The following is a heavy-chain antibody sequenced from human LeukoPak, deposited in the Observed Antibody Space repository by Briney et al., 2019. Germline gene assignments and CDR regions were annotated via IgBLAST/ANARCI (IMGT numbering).Heavy chain of an antibody. Sequence: PGGSLRLSCAASGFTFSSYSMNWVRQAPGKGLEWVANIKEDGSEKYYVDSVKGRFTISRDNAKNSLYLQMDSLRAEDTALYYCSRGLPEGGYRYGQPGQDYWGQGTLVTVSS. CDR1: GFTFSSYS. CDR2: IKEDGSEK. D-gene: IGHD5-18*01. V-gene: IGHV3-7*01. J-gene: IGHJ4*02. CDR3: SRGLPEGGYRYGQPGQDY.